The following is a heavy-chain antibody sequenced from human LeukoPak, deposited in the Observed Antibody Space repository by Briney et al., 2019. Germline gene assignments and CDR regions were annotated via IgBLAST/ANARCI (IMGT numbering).Heavy chain of an antibody. CDR1: GYTFDTYG. CDR2: VWSDGSNR. D-gene: IGHD1-14*01. V-gene: IGHV3-33*06. J-gene: IGHJ4*02. Sequence: PGGSQRRSCAVSGYTFDTYGMHWVRQAPGKGLEWIAVVWSDGSNRFYADFVEGRFTISRDNSKNTLYLQMNSLRAEDTAVYYCAKSNTESQTTVGNWGQGTLVSVSS. CDR3: AKSNTESQTTVGN.